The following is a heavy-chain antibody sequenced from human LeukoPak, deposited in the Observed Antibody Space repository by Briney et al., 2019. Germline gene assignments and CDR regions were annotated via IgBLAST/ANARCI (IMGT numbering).Heavy chain of an antibody. CDR3: AKTMVRGVITPYYFDY. D-gene: IGHD3-10*01. CDR2: ISYNGSNK. Sequence: PGGSLRLSCAASGFTFSSYAMHWVRQAPGKGLEWVAVISYNGSNKYYADSVKGRFTISRDNSKNTLYLQMNSLRAEDTAVYYCAKTMVRGVITPYYFDYWGQGTLVTVSS. V-gene: IGHV3-30*04. CDR1: GFTFSSYA. J-gene: IGHJ4*02.